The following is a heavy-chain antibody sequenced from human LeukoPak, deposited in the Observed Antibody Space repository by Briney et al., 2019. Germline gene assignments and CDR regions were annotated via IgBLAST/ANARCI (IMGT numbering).Heavy chain of an antibody. CDR1: GFTFGIYA. Sequence: GGSLRLSCAAPGFTFGIYAMSWVRQAPGKGLEWVSSITGRGDVPFYADSLKDRFTISRDNWKNMLYLEMSSLRVEDTAVYYCAKDRPNYHENNGHYYTPNGDSWGQGTLVTVSS. V-gene: IGHV3-23*01. CDR2: ITGRGDVP. J-gene: IGHJ5*01. CDR3: AKDRPNYHENNGHYYTPNGDS. D-gene: IGHD3-3*01.